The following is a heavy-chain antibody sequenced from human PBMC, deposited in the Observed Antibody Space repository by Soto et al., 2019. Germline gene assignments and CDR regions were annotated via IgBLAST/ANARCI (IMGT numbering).Heavy chain of an antibody. V-gene: IGHV4-61*01. CDR3: ARGIMTTVQFPLDY. J-gene: IGHJ4*02. Sequence: PSETLSLTCTVSGGSVSSGSYYWSWIRQPPGKGLEWIGYIYYSGSTNYNPSLKSRVTISVDTSKNQFSLKLSSVTAADTAVYYCARGIMTTVQFPLDYWGQGTLVTVSS. CDR2: IYYSGST. CDR1: GGSVSSGSYY. D-gene: IGHD4-17*01.